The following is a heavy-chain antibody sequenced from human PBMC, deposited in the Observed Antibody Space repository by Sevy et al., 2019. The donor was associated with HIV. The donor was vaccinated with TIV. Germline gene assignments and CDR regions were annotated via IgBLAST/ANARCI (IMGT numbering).Heavy chain of an antibody. CDR2: ISSNGGST. Sequence: QQRGSLRLSCSASGFTFSSYAMHWVRQAPGKGLEYVSAISSNGGSTYYADSVKGRFTISRDNSKNTLYLQMSSLRAEDMAVYYCVKDQNTAYYYGSGTHLYWGQGTLVTVSS. CDR3: VKDQNTAYYYGSGTHLY. D-gene: IGHD3-10*01. CDR1: GFTFSSYA. J-gene: IGHJ4*02. V-gene: IGHV3-64D*06.